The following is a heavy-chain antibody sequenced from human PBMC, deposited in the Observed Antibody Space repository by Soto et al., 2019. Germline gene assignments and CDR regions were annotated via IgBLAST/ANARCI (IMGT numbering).Heavy chain of an antibody. D-gene: IGHD3-3*01. CDR3: ARNTIFGGYYYYGIDV. J-gene: IGHJ6*02. Sequence: ASVKVSCKASGYTFTIYAMHWVRQAPGQRLEWMGWINAGNGNTKYSQKFQGRVTITRDTSASTAYMELSSLRSEDTAVYYCARNTIFGGYYYYGIDVWGQGTTVTVSS. CDR2: INAGNGNT. CDR1: GYTFTIYA. V-gene: IGHV1-3*01.